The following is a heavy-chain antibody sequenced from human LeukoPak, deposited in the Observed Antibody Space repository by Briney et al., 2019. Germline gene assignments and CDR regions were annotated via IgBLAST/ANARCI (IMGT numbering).Heavy chain of an antibody. CDR3: AREGDS. CDR1: GGSICTYY. J-gene: IGHJ5*01. V-gene: IGHV4-4*07. CDR2: VPTTGST. Sequence: PSETLSLTCSVSGGSICTYYWSWIRQPAGKRLEWLGRVPTTGSTKYNPSFKSRVTISLDTSKNQFSLNLNSVTAADTAVYYCAREGDSWGQGTLVTVSS.